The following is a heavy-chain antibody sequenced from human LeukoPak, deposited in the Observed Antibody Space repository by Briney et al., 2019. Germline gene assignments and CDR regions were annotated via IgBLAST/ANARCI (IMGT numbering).Heavy chain of an antibody. V-gene: IGHV3-30*04. J-gene: IGHJ6*03. CDR1: GFTFSSYA. D-gene: IGHD3-10*01. Sequence: PGGSLRLSCAASGFTFSSYAMHWVRQAPGKGLEGVAVISYDGSNKYYADSVKGRFTISRDNSKNTLYLQMNSLRAEDTAVYYCARVWYYDSGTYSDLYYYYYMDVWGKGTTVTVSS. CDR3: ARVWYYDSGTYSDLYYYYYMDV. CDR2: ISYDGSNK.